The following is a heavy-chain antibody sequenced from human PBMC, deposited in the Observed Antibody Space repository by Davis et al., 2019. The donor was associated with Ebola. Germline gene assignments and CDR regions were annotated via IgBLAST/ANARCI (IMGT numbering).Heavy chain of an antibody. V-gene: IGHV1-18*01. CDR2: ISDYNGNT. CDR3: ARDLYSSSWYAEDAFDI. Sequence: ASVKVSCKASGYRLSSYGINWVRQAPGQGLEWMGWISDYNGNTNSAQKFQGRVTMTTDTSTNTAYMELRSLRSDDTAVYYCARDLYSSSWYAEDAFDIWGQGTMVTVSS. CDR1: GYRLSSYG. D-gene: IGHD6-13*01. J-gene: IGHJ3*02.